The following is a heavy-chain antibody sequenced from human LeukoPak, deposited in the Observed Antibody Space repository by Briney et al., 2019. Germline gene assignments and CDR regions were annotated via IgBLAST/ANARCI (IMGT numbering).Heavy chain of an antibody. CDR3: ARGRQTEANLDY. J-gene: IGHJ4*02. Sequence: ASVKVSCKASGYTFTGYYMHWVRQAPGQGLEWMGWINPNSGGTNYAQKFLGRVTMTRDTSISTAYMVLSRLRSDDTAVYYCARGRQTEANLDYWGQGTLFTVSS. D-gene: IGHD2-21*02. CDR2: INPNSGGT. CDR1: GYTFTGYY. V-gene: IGHV1-2*02.